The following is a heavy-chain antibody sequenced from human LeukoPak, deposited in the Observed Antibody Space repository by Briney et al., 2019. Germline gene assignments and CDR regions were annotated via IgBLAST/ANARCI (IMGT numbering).Heavy chain of an antibody. CDR1: GFTFSDYY. V-gene: IGHV3-11*01. D-gene: IGHD3/OR15-3a*01. Sequence: GGSLRLSCAASGFTFSDYYMSWIRQAPGKGLEWVPYISSSGSTIYYADSVKGRFTISRDNAKNSLYLQMNSLIAEDTAVYYCARYDFWSGLNVFDYWGQGTLVTVSS. CDR2: ISSSGSTI. CDR3: ARYDFWSGLNVFDY. J-gene: IGHJ4*02.